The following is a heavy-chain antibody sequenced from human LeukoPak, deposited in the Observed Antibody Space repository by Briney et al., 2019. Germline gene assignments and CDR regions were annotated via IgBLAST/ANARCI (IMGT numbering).Heavy chain of an antibody. V-gene: IGHV3-7*05. CDR3: ATWSDAWEFDS. CDR1: GFTFSNSW. D-gene: IGHD1-26*01. Sequence: GGSLRLSCAASGFTFSNSWMTWLRQAPGKGLEWVAHIKEDGTDKYYADSVTGRFTISRDNTINSLYLQMSSLRAEDTAVYYCATWSDAWEFDSWGQGTLVSVSS. J-gene: IGHJ4*02. CDR2: IKEDGTDK.